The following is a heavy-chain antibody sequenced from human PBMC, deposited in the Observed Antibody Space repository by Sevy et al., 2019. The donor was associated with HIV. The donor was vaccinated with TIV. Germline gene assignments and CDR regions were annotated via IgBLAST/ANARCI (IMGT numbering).Heavy chain of an antibody. CDR3: AKDLYYYEPKSFPVY. CDR2: ISYDESKK. Sequence: GGSLRLSCVTSGFTSKKFGMHWVRQAPGKGPEWVAIISYDESKKYYADSVKGRFTISRDISKNTLYLQMDRLTTEDTAVYYCAKDLYYYEPKSFPVYWGQGTQVTVSS. J-gene: IGHJ4*02. D-gene: IGHD3-16*01. CDR1: GFTSKKFG. V-gene: IGHV3-30*18.